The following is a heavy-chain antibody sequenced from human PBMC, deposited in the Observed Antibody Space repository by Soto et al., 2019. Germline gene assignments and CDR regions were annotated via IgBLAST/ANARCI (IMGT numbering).Heavy chain of an antibody. CDR2: ISGTSGTI. J-gene: IGHJ6*02. CDR1: GFTFSTYS. CDR3: ASRCPSGIYADLYYCMDV. Sequence: EVQLEESGGGLVQPGGSLRLSCAGSGFTFSTYSMNWVRQAPGKGLDWVAYISGTSGTIYYADSVKGRFTISRDNAKNYLYQQMNTLRYEDTAVYYCASRCPSGIYADLYYCMDVWGQGTTVTVSS. V-gene: IGHV3-48*02. D-gene: IGHD1-26*01.